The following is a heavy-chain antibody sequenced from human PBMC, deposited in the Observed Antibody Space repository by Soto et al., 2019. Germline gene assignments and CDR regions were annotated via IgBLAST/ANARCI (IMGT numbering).Heavy chain of an antibody. D-gene: IGHD5-18*01. V-gene: IGHV2-5*02. CDR2: IYWDDDK. J-gene: IGHJ5*02. CDR1: GFSLSTIGVG. Sequence: SGPTLVNPTHTLTLTCTFSGFSLSTIGVGVGWIRQPPGKALEWLALIYWDDDKRYSPSLKSRLTITKDTSKNQVVLTMTNMDTVDTAKYYCAHTRGDTAMSMGAFDPWGQGTGVTV. CDR3: AHTRGDTAMSMGAFDP.